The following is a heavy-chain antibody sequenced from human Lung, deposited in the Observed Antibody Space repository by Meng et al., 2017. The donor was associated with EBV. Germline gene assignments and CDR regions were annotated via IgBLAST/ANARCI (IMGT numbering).Heavy chain of an antibody. D-gene: IGHD3-22*01. CDR2: IDYSGST. J-gene: IGHJ4*02. CDR3: ARGPYYYGLSAYYYY. V-gene: IGHV4-34*01. Sequence: QVPPQQWGGGLLKASETLSLTCAVYGGSFSGYFWTWIRQTPGKGLEWIGEIDYSGSTNYNPSLKSRVTIPVDTSKNQFSLKLSSVAAADTAVYYCARGPYYYGLSAYYYYWGQGSLVTVSS. CDR1: GGSFSGYF.